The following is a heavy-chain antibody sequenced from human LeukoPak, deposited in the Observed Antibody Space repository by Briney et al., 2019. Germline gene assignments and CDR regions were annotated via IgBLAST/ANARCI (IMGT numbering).Heavy chain of an antibody. V-gene: IGHV3-13*01. Sequence: PGGSLRLSCAASGLTFSSHDMHWVRQVTGKGLEWVSAIGTLADTFYSDPVKGRFTISRENAKNSFYLQMNGLRAGDTAVYYCATGRSRGWSYAFDIWGRGTVVTVSS. CDR1: GLTFSSHD. J-gene: IGHJ3*02. D-gene: IGHD6-19*01. CDR2: IGTLADT. CDR3: ATGRSRGWSYAFDI.